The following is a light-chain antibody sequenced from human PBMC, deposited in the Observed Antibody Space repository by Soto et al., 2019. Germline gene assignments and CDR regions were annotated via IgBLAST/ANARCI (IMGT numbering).Light chain of an antibody. J-gene: IGLJ2*01. CDR3: SSYTISSTLV. V-gene: IGLV2-14*01. CDR1: SSDVGGHNY. CDR2: EVS. Sequence: QSALTQPASVSGSPGQSIIISCTGTSSDVGGHNYVSWYQQHPGKAPKLMIHEVSNRPSGVSNRFSGSKSGNTASLTISGLQVEDEADYYCSSYTISSTLVFGGGTQLTVL.